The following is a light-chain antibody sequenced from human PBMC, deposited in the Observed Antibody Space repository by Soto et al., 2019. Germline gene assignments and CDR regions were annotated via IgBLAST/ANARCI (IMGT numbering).Light chain of an antibody. CDR2: GST. V-gene: IGLV1-40*01. J-gene: IGLJ2*01. CDR1: SSNIGAGYD. Sequence: QSVLTQPPSVSGAPGQRVTISCTGSSSNIGAGYDVHWYQQLPGAAPKLLIYGSTNRPSGVPGRFSGSKSGTSASLAITGLQAEDEADYYCQSYDSSLYVVFGGGTKVTVL. CDR3: QSYDSSLYVV.